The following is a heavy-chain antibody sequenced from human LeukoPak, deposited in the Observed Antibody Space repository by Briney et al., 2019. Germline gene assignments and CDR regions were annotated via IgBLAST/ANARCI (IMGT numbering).Heavy chain of an antibody. V-gene: IGHV3-21*01. Sequence: SGGSLRLSCAASGFTFSSYSMNWVRQAPGKGLEWVSSISSSSSYIYYADSVKGRFTISRDNAKNSLYLQMNSLRAEDTAVYYCASPGQQLRGANAFDIWSQGTMVTVSS. CDR3: ASPGQQLRGANAFDI. CDR2: ISSSSSYI. D-gene: IGHD6-13*01. J-gene: IGHJ3*02. CDR1: GFTFSSYS.